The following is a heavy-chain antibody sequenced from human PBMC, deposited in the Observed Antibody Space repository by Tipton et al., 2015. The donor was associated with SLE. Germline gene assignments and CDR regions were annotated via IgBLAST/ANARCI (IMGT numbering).Heavy chain of an antibody. CDR1: GGSPSSSSYY. CDR2: IYYSGGI. V-gene: IGHV4-39*07. J-gene: IGHJ3*02. D-gene: IGHD2-21*01. Sequence: TLSLTCSVSGGSPSSSSYYWGWIRQLPGKGLEWIGNIYYSGGIYYNPSLMSRITISVDTSKNQYSLKLSSVTAADTAVYFCARRDGLNGFDIWGRGTMVTVSS. CDR3: ARRDGLNGFDI.